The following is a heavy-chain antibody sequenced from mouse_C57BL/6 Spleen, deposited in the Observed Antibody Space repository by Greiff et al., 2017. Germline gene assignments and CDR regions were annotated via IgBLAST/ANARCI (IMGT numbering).Heavy chain of an antibody. CDR2: IDPSDSYT. D-gene: IGHD1-1*01. CDR3: AFHYYGNSHYFDY. Sequence: QVQLQQPGAELVMPGASVKLSCKASGYTFTSYWMHWVKQRPGQGLEWIGEIDPSDSYTNYNQKFKGKSTLTVDKSSSTASMQLSSLRSEDSAVYCCAFHYYGNSHYFDYWGQGTTLTVSS. J-gene: IGHJ2*01. V-gene: IGHV1-69*01. CDR1: GYTFTSYW.